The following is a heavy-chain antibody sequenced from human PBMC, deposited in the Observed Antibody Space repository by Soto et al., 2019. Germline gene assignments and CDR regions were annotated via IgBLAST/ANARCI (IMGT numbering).Heavy chain of an antibody. Sequence: GGSLRLSCAASGFTFSSYGMHWVRQAPGKGLEWVAVIWYDGSNKYYADSVKGRFTISRDNSKNTLYLQMNSLRAEDTAVYYCARDDLSRIAAAGIQPRYGMDVWGQGTTVTVSS. CDR1: GFTFSSYG. D-gene: IGHD6-13*01. CDR2: IWYDGSNK. V-gene: IGHV3-33*01. CDR3: ARDDLSRIAAAGIQPRYGMDV. J-gene: IGHJ6*02.